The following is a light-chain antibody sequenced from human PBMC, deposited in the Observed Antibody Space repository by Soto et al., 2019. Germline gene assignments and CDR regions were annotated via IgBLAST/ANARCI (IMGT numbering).Light chain of an antibody. Sequence: QSVLTQPPSVSGAPGQRVTISCTGSSSNIGARFDVHWYRHLPGTAPKLLISVNTNGPSGVADRFSGSKSGTSASLAIAGLRAEDEADYYCQSYDSSLAGFVFGTGTTVTVL. CDR1: SSNIGARFD. CDR2: VNT. CDR3: QSYDSSLAGFV. V-gene: IGLV1-40*01. J-gene: IGLJ1*01.